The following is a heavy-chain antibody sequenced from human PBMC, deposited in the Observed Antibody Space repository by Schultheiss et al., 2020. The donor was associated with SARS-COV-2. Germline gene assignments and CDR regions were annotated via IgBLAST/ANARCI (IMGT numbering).Heavy chain of an antibody. D-gene: IGHD3-9*01. V-gene: IGHV4-59*01. CDR2: IHDSGST. J-gene: IGHJ6*02. CDR1: GGSITTDY. CDR3: ARDPWYDILTGFDYYGMDV. Sequence: SETLSLTCTVSGGSITTDYWSWFRQPPGKGLEWIGYIHDSGSTNHNPSLKSRVITSLDTSRNQFSLRLSSVTAADTAVYYCARDPWYDILTGFDYYGMDVWGQGTMVTVSS.